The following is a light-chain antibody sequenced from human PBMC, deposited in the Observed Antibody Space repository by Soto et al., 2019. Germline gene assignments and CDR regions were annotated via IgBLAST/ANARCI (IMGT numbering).Light chain of an antibody. Sequence: QSVLTQPPSVSAAPGQKVTISCSGSSSNIGIDYVSRYQQLPGTAPKLLIYEDNKRPSGIPDRFSGSKSGTSATLDITGLQTGDEADYYCGAWDTSLSGGIFGGGTKLTVL. V-gene: IGLV1-51*02. CDR3: GAWDTSLSGGI. CDR1: SSNIGIDY. CDR2: EDN. J-gene: IGLJ2*01.